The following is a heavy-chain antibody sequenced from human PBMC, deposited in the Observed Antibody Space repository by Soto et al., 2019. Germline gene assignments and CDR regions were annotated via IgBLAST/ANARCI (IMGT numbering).Heavy chain of an antibody. D-gene: IGHD2-15*01. CDR1: GYTFTSYY. CDR3: ARARYCSGGSCYLFDY. V-gene: IGHV1-46*03. CDR2: INPSGGST. Sequence: ASVKVSCKASGYTFTSYYMHWVRQAPGQGLEWMGIINPSGGSTSYAQKFQGRVTMTRDTSTSTVYMELSSLRSEDTAVYYCARARYCSGGSCYLFDYWGQGTLVTVSS. J-gene: IGHJ4*02.